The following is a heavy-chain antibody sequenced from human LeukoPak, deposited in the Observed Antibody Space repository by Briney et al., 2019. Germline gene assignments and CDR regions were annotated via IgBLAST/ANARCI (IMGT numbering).Heavy chain of an antibody. Sequence: WGSLRLSCAASGFTFSSYWMHWVRQAPGKGLVWVSRINSDGSSTSYADSVKGRFTISRDNAKNTLYLQMNSLRAEDTAVYYCARSPYYYDSSGYLYYFDYWGQGTLVTVSS. CDR3: ARSPYYYDSSGYLYYFDY. CDR1: GFTFSSYW. D-gene: IGHD3-22*01. V-gene: IGHV3-74*01. J-gene: IGHJ4*02. CDR2: INSDGSST.